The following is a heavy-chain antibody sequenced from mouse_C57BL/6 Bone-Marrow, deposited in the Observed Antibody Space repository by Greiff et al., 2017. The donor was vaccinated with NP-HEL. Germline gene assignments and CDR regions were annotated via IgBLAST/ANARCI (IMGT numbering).Heavy chain of an antibody. J-gene: IGHJ4*01. Sequence: QVQLQQPGAELVKPGASVKMSCKASGYTFTSYWITWVKQRPGQGLEGIGDIYPGSGSTNYNEKFKSKATLTVDTSSSTAYMQLSSLTSEDSAVYYCARRGITTVVADYWGQGTSVTVSS. CDR3: ARRGITTVVADY. CDR2: IYPGSGST. CDR1: GYTFTSYW. V-gene: IGHV1-55*01. D-gene: IGHD1-1*01.